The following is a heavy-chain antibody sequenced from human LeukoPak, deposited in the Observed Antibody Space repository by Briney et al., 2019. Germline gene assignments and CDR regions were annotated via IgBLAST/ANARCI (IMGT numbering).Heavy chain of an antibody. J-gene: IGHJ4*02. CDR1: GGTISSYY. CDR2: IYYSGST. CDR3: ARHEYYYGSGSYPDY. D-gene: IGHD3-10*01. V-gene: IGHV4-59*08. Sequence: PSETLSLTCTVSGGTISSYYWSWIRQPPGKGLDWIGYIYYSGSTNYNPSLKSRVTISVDTSKNQFSLKLSSVTAADTAVYYCARHEYYYGSGSYPDYWGQGTLVTVSS.